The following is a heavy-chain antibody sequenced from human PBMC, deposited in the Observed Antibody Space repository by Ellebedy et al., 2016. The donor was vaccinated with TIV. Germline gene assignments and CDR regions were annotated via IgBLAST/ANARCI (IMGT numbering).Heavy chain of an antibody. J-gene: IGHJ4*02. CDR1: GASISGSY. CDR3: STDLYLYTSSPA. V-gene: IGHV4-4*07. CDR2: IYPTVNT. D-gene: IGHD2-2*02. Sequence: MPSETLSLTCTVPGASISGSYWSWARQPAGKGLEWIGRIYPTVNTNYNPSLKSRVTLSADTSTNQLSLRLGSVTAADSDIYYRSTDLYLYTSSPAWGQGILVSVSS.